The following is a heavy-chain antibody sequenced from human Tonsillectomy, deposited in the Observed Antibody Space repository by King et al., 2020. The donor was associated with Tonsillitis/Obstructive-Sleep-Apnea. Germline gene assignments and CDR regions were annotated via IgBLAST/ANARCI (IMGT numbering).Heavy chain of an antibody. CDR3: ARHPSTTVVPFDY. Sequence: QLQESGPGLVKPSETLSLTCTVSGGSISSSSYYWGWIRQPPGKGLEWIGSIYYSGSTYYNPPLKSRVTISVDTPKNQFSLKLRSVTAADTAVYYCARHPSTTVVPFDYWGQGTLVTVSS. CDR1: GGSISSSSYY. J-gene: IGHJ4*02. D-gene: IGHD4-23*01. V-gene: IGHV4-39*01. CDR2: IYYSGST.